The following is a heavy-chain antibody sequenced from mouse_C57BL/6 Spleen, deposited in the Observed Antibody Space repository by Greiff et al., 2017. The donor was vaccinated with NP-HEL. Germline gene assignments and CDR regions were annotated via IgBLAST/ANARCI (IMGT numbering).Heavy chain of an antibody. CDR2: IYPGDGDT. D-gene: IGHD1-1*01. J-gene: IGHJ4*01. CDR3: AITTVVATRMDY. CDR1: GYAFSSSW. Sequence: VQRVESGPELVKPGASVKISCKASGYAFSSSWMNWVKQRPGKGLEWIGRIYPGDGDTNYNGKFKGKATLTADKSSSTAYMQLSSLTSEDSAVYFCAITTVVATRMDYWGQGTSVTVSS. V-gene: IGHV1-82*01.